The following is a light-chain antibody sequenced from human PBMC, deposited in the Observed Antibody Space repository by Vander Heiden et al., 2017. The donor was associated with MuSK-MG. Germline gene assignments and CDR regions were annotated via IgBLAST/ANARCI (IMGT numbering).Light chain of an antibody. J-gene: IGLJ1*01. CDR3: CSYSDTYTYV. CDR2: DAN. Sequence: QSALTQPRSVSGAPGQTVTVSCTGTSRDVGGYAHVSWLQHAGKAPKLMIYDANKRPSVVPARFSGSKSGNTASLTISGLQAEDEADYYCCSYSDTYTYVFGTETKVTVL. CDR1: SRDVGGYAH. V-gene: IGLV2-11*01.